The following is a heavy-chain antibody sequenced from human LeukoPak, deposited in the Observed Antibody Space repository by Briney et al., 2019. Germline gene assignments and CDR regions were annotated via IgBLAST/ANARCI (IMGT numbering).Heavy chain of an antibody. Sequence: AGGSLRLSCVASGFTFSTYAMSWVRRAPGKGLEWVSGISGSTGTTYYADSVKGRFTISRDNSKNTLYLQMISLRAEDTAVYFCAKAYASVGYYYNFDYWGQGTLVTVSS. CDR1: GFTFSTYA. CDR3: AKAYASVGYYYNFDY. D-gene: IGHD3-22*01. CDR2: ISGSTGTT. J-gene: IGHJ4*02. V-gene: IGHV3-23*01.